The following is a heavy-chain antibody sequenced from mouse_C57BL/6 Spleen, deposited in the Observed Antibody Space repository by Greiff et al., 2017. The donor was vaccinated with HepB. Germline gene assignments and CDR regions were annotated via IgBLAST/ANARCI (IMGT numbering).Heavy chain of an antibody. J-gene: IGHJ2*01. Sequence: QVQLQQPGAELVRPGSSVKLSCKASGYTFTSYWMDWVKQRPGQGLEWIGNIYPSDSETHYNQKFKDTATLTVEKSSSTAYMQLSSLTSEDSAVYYCARAREGGWSYFDYWGKGTTLTVSS. CDR1: GYTFTSYW. D-gene: IGHD2-3*01. CDR2: IYPSDSET. V-gene: IGHV1-61*01. CDR3: ARAREGGWSYFDY.